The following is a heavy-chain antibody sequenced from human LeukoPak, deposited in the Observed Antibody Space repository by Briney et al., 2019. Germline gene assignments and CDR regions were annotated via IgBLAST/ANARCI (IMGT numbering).Heavy chain of an antibody. CDR1: GFTFSSYS. J-gene: IGHJ6*03. D-gene: IGHD2-15*01. CDR3: ARDSGEVVVAARRYYYYMDV. Sequence: GGSLRLSCAASGFTFSSYSMNWVRQAPGKGLEWVSSISSSSSYIYYADSVKGRFTISRDNAKNSLYLQMNSLRAEDTAVHYCARDSGEVVVAARRYYYYMDVWGKGTTVTVSS. CDR2: ISSSSSYI. V-gene: IGHV3-21*01.